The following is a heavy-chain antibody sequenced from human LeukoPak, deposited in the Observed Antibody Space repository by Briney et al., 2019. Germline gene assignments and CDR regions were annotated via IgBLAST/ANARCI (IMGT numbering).Heavy chain of an antibody. D-gene: IGHD3-10*01. CDR3: ASDYYSGSGSYIDY. J-gene: IGHJ4*02. CDR1: GGPITSSSYY. Sequence: SETLSLTCTVSGGPITSSSYYWSWIRQPAGKGLEWIGRIYTSGSTNYNPSLKSRVTISVDRSKNQFSLKLGSVTAADTAVYYCASDYYSGSGSYIDYWGQGTLVTVSS. CDR2: IYTSGST. V-gene: IGHV4-61*02.